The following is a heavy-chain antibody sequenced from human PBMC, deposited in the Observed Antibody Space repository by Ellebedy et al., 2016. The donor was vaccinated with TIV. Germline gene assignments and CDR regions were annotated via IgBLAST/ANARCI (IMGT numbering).Heavy chain of an antibody. CDR2: VSPDGSDE. J-gene: IGHJ4*02. D-gene: IGHD3-10*01. Sequence: PGGSLRLSCAASGFSFSHYAIHWVRQAPAKGLEWVALVSPDGSDEYYADSMEGRFTISRDNSKNTLFLQMNSLRPDDTAVYYCVRGYGSESMFDYWGQGTRVTVSS. V-gene: IGHV3-30*01. CDR1: GFSFSHYA. CDR3: VRGYGSESMFDY.